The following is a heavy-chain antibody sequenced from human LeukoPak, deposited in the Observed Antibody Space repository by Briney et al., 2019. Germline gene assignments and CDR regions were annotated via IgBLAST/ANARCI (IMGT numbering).Heavy chain of an antibody. CDR3: ARDRGYARTDSGGYPVFDL. J-gene: IGHJ4*02. Sequence: GGSLRLSCAASGFTFSSYAMYWVRQAPGKGLEWISYIHLSGTPIHYADPVKGRFSISRDNVNNALYLQMDNLRVEDTAVYFCARDRGYARTDSGGYPVFDLWGQGTLVTVSS. V-gene: IGHV3-48*04. CDR1: GFTFSSYA. CDR2: IHLSGTPI. D-gene: IGHD6-19*01.